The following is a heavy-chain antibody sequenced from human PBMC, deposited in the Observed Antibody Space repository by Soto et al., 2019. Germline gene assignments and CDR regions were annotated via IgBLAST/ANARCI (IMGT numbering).Heavy chain of an antibody. Sequence: QVQLVQSGAEVKKPGSSVKVSCTVSGGTFSNYAIDWVRLAPGHGLEWMGGIVPLFGTTYYTQKFQGRATIIADDSTTTGYLEMSSLRSEDTAIYYCARVVAVAALYNYHGLDVWGQGTAVTVSS. CDR2: IVPLFGTT. V-gene: IGHV1-69*12. CDR1: GGTFSNYA. D-gene: IGHD6-19*01. J-gene: IGHJ6*02. CDR3: ARVVAVAALYNYHGLDV.